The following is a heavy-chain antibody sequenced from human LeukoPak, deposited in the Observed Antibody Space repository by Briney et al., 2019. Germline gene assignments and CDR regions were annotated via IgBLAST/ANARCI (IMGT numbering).Heavy chain of an antibody. CDR1: GFTFRSYW. Sequence: TGGSLRLSRAASGFTFRSYWMAWVRQAPGKGLEWVANIKEDESAKHQADSVKGRFTISRDNAQNSVYLQMSSLRGEDTAVYYCARDVGGSLDYWGQGTLVTVSS. CDR3: ARDVGGSLDY. J-gene: IGHJ4*02. V-gene: IGHV3-7*01. CDR2: IKEDESAK. D-gene: IGHD1-26*01.